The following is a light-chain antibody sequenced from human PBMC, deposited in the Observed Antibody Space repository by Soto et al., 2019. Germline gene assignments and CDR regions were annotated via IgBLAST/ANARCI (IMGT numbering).Light chain of an antibody. CDR1: TGTVTSGYY. Sequence: QTVVTQEPSLTVSPGGTVTLTCSSSTGTVTSGYYPNWFQKKPGQAPRALIYSTNNRHSWNPARFSGSLLGGKAALTMSGVPPEDEAEYYCLLYYGGAAWVFGGGTKVTVL. J-gene: IGLJ3*02. V-gene: IGLV7-43*01. CDR3: LLYYGGAAWV. CDR2: STN.